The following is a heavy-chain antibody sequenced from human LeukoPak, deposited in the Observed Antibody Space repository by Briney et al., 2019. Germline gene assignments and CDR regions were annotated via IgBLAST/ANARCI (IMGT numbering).Heavy chain of an antibody. CDR2: IYPGDSDT. CDR3: ARPRLGSVGGLHVPYI. D-gene: IGHD3-10*02. CDR1: GYSFTKSC. V-gene: IGHV5-51*01. Sequence: GESLKRDSKGSGYSFTKSCIAWVRQMPGKGLEWMGIIYPGDSDTRYGPSFQGQVTISVDKSISTAYLQWSSLQASDTAMYYCARPRLGSVGGLHVPYIWGQARKVAVCS. J-gene: IGHJ3*02.